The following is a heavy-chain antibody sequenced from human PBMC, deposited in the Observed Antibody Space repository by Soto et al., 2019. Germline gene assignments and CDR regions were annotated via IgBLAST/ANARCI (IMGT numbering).Heavy chain of an antibody. CDR2: INIDGSDT. CDR3: VRNDNGDGLDY. J-gene: IGHJ4*02. V-gene: IGHV3-74*01. Sequence: PGGSLRLSCAASGFTFSSYWMHWVRQTPGMGLVWVSHINIDGSDTTYADSVRGRFTISRDNAKNTLYLQMNSLRAEDTAVHYCVRNDNGDGLDYWGQGTLVTVSS. D-gene: IGHD2-21*02. CDR1: GFTFSSYW.